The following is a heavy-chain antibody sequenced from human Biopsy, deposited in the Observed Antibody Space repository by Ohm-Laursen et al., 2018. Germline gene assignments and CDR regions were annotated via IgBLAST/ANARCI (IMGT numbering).Heavy chain of an antibody. Sequence: SLRLSCSASGFNFSAYGMHWVRQAPDKGLEWVALTWDDGSHQYYTDSVKGRFTISRDNSKNSLYLHINTLRVEDTAVYYCVTDRLDDITKVRGIMTDWGQGTLVIVSS. CDR2: TWDDGSHQ. J-gene: IGHJ4*02. D-gene: IGHD3-10*01. V-gene: IGHV3-33*01. CDR3: VTDRLDDITKVRGIMTD. CDR1: GFNFSAYG.